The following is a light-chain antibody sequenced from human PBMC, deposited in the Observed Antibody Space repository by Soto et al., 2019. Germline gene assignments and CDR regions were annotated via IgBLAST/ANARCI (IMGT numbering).Light chain of an antibody. V-gene: IGKV3-11*01. Sequence: EIVMTQSPATLSVSPGERATLSCRASQSVSNYLAWYQQKPGQAPRLLIYGASNRATGIPARFSGSGSGTDFSLTISSLEPEDVAVYYCQQSSNWPSITFGQGTRREIK. CDR3: QQSSNWPSIT. CDR1: QSVSNY. J-gene: IGKJ5*01. CDR2: GAS.